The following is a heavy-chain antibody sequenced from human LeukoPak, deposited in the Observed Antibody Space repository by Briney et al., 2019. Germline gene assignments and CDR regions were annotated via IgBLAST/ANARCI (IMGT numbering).Heavy chain of an antibody. V-gene: IGHV4-59*01. CDR1: GGSFSAYY. D-gene: IGHD4-17*01. CDR3: ARKTALSGDYDWFDP. J-gene: IGHJ5*02. Sequence: SETLSLTCAVYGGSFSAYYWSWIRQSPGKGLEWIGHISYSGSANYNPSLKSRVTISLDTSKNQFSLKLSSVTAADTAVYYCARKTALSGDYDWFDPWGQGTLVTVSS. CDR2: ISYSGSA.